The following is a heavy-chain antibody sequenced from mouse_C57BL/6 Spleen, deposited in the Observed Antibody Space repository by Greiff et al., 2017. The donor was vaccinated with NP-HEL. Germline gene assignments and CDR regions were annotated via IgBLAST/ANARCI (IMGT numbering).Heavy chain of an antibody. CDR1: GYTFTSYW. CDR3: ARWGLNYYGSSYGYFDG. CDR2: IDPSDSYT. V-gene: IGHV1-59*01. Sequence: QVQLQQPGAELVRPGTSVKLSCKASGYTFTSYWMHWVKQRPGQGLEWIGVIDPSDSYTNYKQKFKGKATLTVDTSSSTAYMQLSSLTSEDSAVYYCARWGLNYYGSSYGYFDGWGTGTTVTVSS. D-gene: IGHD1-1*01. J-gene: IGHJ1*03.